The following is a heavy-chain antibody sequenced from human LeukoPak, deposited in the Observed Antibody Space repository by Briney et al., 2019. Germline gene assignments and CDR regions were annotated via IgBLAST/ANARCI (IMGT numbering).Heavy chain of an antibody. CDR3: ARGSYYGDHDD. D-gene: IGHD4-17*01. CDR2: IYTSGST. V-gene: IGHV4-4*07. Sequence: WETLSLTCTVSGRSISSYYWSWIRQPAGKGLEWLGRIYTSGSTNYSPSLKSRVTMSVDTSKNQCSLNQGSVTAADTAVYYCARGSYYGDHDDRGQGTLVTVSS. CDR1: GRSISSYY. J-gene: IGHJ4*02.